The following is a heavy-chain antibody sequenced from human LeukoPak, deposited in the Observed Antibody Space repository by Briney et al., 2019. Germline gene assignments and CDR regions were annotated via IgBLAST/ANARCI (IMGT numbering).Heavy chain of an antibody. Sequence: GSSVTVSCKASGGTFSSYAISWVRQAPGQGLEWMGGIIPIFGTANYAQKFQGRVTITADESTSTAYMELSSLRSEDTAVYYCARDRTGYDSSGYFELHWFDPWGQGTLVTVSS. CDR2: IIPIFGTA. D-gene: IGHD3-22*01. J-gene: IGHJ5*02. CDR1: GGTFSSYA. V-gene: IGHV1-69*01. CDR3: ARDRTGYDSSGYFELHWFDP.